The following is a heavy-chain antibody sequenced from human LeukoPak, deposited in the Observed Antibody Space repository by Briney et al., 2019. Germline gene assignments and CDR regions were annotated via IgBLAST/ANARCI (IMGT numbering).Heavy chain of an antibody. CDR2: INPNTGGT. D-gene: IGHD3-22*01. CDR3: ASSSYYYDSSGYYNFDY. CDR1: GYTFTGYY. Sequence: ASVKVSCKASGYTFTGYYMHWVRQAPGQGLEWMGWINPNTGGTNYAQKFQGRVTMTRDTTISTAYMVLSSLRSEDTAVYYCASSSYYYDSSGYYNFDYWGQGTLVTVSS. V-gene: IGHV1-2*02. J-gene: IGHJ4*02.